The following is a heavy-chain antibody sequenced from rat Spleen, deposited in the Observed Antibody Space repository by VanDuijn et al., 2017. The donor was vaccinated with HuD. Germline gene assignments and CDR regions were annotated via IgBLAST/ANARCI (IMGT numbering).Heavy chain of an antibody. J-gene: IGHJ2*01. V-gene: IGHV5-22*01. CDR2: IRYESSST. CDR1: GFTFSDYY. Sequence: EVQLVESGGGLVQPGRSLKLSCAASGFTFSDYYMAWVRQAPKKGPEWVASIRYESSSTYYGDSVKGRFTISRDNAENTVYLQMNSLRSEDTATYYCVKDRDGGYAFDYWGQGVMVTVSS. CDR3: VKDRDGGYAFDY. D-gene: IGHD1-11*01.